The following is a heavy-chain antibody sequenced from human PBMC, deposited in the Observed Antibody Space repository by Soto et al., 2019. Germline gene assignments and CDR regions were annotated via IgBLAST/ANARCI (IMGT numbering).Heavy chain of an antibody. V-gene: IGHV3-30-3*01. D-gene: IGHD6-13*01. CDR1: GFTFSSYA. J-gene: IGHJ5*02. CDR2: ISYDGSNK. Sequence: QVQLVESGGGVVQPGRSLRLSCAASGFTFSSYAMHWVRQAPGKGLEWVAVISYDGSNKYYVDSVKGRFTISRDNSKNTLYLQMNSLRAEDTAVYYCARDMGIAAQDWFDPWGQGTLVTVSS. CDR3: ARDMGIAAQDWFDP.